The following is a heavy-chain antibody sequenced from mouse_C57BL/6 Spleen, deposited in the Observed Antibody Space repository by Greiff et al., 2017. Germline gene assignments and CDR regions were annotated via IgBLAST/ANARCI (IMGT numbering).Heavy chain of an antibody. Sequence: QVQLQQPGAELVKPGASVKMSCKASGYTFTSYWITWVKQRPGQGLEWIGDIYPGSGSTNYNEKFKSKATLTVDTSSSTAYMQLSSLTSEDSAVYYCARGREGDYDDWYFDVWGTGTTVTVSS. V-gene: IGHV1-55*01. CDR3: ARGREGDYDDWYFDV. D-gene: IGHD2-4*01. CDR1: GYTFTSYW. J-gene: IGHJ1*03. CDR2: IYPGSGST.